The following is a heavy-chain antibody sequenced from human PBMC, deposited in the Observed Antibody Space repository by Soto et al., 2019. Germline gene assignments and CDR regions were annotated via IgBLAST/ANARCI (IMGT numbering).Heavy chain of an antibody. CDR3: SRSRRATAIQDDH. V-gene: IGHV1-2*02. Sequence: QVQLVQSGAEVKKPGASVKVSCKASGYTFTDYFIHWVRQAPGQGLEWMGWINPKSGGTNYAPNFQGRVTMTRDTSTSTAYMDLTGLRFDDTAVHYCSRSRRATAIQDDHWGQVTLVTVAS. CDR1: GYTFTDYF. D-gene: IGHD2-21*02. J-gene: IGHJ4*02. CDR2: INPKSGGT.